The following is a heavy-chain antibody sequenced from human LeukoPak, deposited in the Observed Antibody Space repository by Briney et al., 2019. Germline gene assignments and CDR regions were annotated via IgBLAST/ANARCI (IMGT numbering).Heavy chain of an antibody. Sequence: GGSLRLSCAASGFTFSNYAMSWVRQAPGKGLEWVSAITGSGDTTYYADSVQGQFTISRDNSKNTLYLQMNSLRAEDTAVCYCAKGRHTSSGMFDYWGQGTLVTVSS. V-gene: IGHV3-23*01. CDR1: GFTFSNYA. J-gene: IGHJ4*02. CDR3: AKGRHTSSGMFDY. D-gene: IGHD1-26*01. CDR2: ITGSGDTT.